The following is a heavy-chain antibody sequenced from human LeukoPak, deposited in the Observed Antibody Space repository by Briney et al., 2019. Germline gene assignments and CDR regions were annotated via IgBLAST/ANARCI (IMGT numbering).Heavy chain of an antibody. CDR1: GFTFSSYD. CDR3: ARGLLWFGESPGAFDI. V-gene: IGHV3-13*01. J-gene: IGHJ3*02. Sequence: GGSLRLSCAASGFTFSSYDMHWFRQATGKGLEWVSAIGTAGDTYYPGSVKGRFTISRENAKNSLYLQMNSLRAGDTAVYYCARGLLWFGESPGAFDIWGQGTMVTVSS. D-gene: IGHD3-10*01. CDR2: IGTAGDT.